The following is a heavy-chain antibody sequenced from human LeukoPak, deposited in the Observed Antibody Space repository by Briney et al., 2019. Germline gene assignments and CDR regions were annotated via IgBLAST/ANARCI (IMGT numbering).Heavy chain of an antibody. D-gene: IGHD2-2*01. Sequence: ASVKVSCKASGYTFTSYGISWVRQAPGQGLEWMGWISAYNGNTNYAQKLQGRVTMTTDTSTSTAYMELRSLRSDDTAVYYCARDTVVVPAASYYYYMDVWGKGTTVTISS. CDR3: ARDTVVVPAASYYYYMDV. V-gene: IGHV1-18*01. CDR1: GYTFTSYG. CDR2: ISAYNGNT. J-gene: IGHJ6*03.